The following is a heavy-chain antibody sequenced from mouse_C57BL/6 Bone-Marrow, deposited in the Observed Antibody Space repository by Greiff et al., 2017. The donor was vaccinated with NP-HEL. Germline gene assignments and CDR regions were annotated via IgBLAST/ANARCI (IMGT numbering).Heavy chain of an antibody. CDR3: ARKEITAVVATGNYYAMDY. V-gene: IGHV5-4*01. D-gene: IGHD1-1*01. J-gene: IGHJ4*01. CDR2: ISDGGSYT. Sequence: EVQGVESGGGLVKPGGSLKLSCAASGFTFSSYAMSWVRQTPAKRLEWVATISDGGSYTYYPDNGKGRFTSPRDNAKNNLYLQMSHLKSEETAMYYCARKEITAVVATGNYYAMDYWGQGTSVTVSS. CDR1: GFTFSSYA.